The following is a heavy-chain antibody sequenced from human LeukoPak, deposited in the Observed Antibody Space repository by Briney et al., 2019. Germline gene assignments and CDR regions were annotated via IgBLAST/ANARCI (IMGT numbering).Heavy chain of an antibody. V-gene: IGHV4-39*01. Sequence: SETLSLTCTVSGGSISSSSYYWGWIRQPPGKGLEWIGSIYYSGSTYYNPSLKSRVTISVDTSKNQFSLKLSSVTAADTAVYYCARQLRYSYGLDYWGQGTLVTVSS. CDR2: IYYSGST. CDR1: GGSISSSSYY. J-gene: IGHJ4*02. CDR3: ARQLRYSYGLDY. D-gene: IGHD5-18*01.